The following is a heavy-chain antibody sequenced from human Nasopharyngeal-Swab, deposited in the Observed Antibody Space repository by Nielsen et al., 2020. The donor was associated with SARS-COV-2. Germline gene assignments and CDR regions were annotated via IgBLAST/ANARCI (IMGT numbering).Heavy chain of an antibody. D-gene: IGHD2-21*01. CDR2: IIPIFGTA. CDR3: ARSLSPDCGGDCYYFDY. J-gene: IGHJ4*02. Sequence: WVRQAPGQGLEWMGGIIPIFGTANYAQKFQDRVTITADESTSTAYMELSSLRSEDTAVYYCARSLSPDCGGDCYYFDYWGQGTLVTVSS. V-gene: IGHV1-69*01.